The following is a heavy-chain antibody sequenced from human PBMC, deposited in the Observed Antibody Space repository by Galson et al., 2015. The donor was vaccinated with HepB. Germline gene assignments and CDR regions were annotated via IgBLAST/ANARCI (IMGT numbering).Heavy chain of an antibody. CDR1: GFTISSNY. CDR3: ARVKSDFRSGPRPWGMDV. Sequence: SLRLSCAASGFTISSNYMNWVRQAPGKGLEWVSIIYSGGSTYYTDSVKGRLTIYRDSSKNTLYLQMNSLRAEDTAVYYCARVKSDFRSGPRPWGMDVWGKGTTATVS. J-gene: IGHJ6*04. D-gene: IGHD3-3*01. CDR2: IYSGGST. V-gene: IGHV3-53*01.